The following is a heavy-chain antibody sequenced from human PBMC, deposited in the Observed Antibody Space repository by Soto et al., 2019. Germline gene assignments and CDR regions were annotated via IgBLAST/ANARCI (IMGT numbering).Heavy chain of an antibody. CDR3: ARSFIGTPDLYFDL. CDR2: IYYSGST. J-gene: IGHJ2*01. CDR1: GGSISNSSYY. D-gene: IGHD1-1*01. V-gene: IGHV4-39*01. Sequence: SETLSLTCTVSGGSISNSSYYWGWIRQPPGKGLEWIGSIYYSGSTYYNPSLKSRVTISVDTSKNQFSLKLSSVTAADTAVYYCARSFIGTPDLYFDLWGRGTLVTVSS.